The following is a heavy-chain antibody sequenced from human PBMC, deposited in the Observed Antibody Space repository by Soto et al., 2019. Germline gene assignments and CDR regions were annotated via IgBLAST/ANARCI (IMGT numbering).Heavy chain of an antibody. CDR2: IHWDDDK. J-gene: IGHJ4*02. CDR3: ARLVVAGITDYFDS. Sequence: QITLKESGPSLLRPTQTLTLTCTYSGFSLSYSGVGVGWVSQPPGKALEWLTFIHWDDDKRNNLSLQTRLTITKDTSKNQVVLTMTNMDPADTATYYCARLVVAGITDYFDSWGQGTLVIVSS. D-gene: IGHD6-19*01. CDR1: GFSLSYSGVG. V-gene: IGHV2-5*02.